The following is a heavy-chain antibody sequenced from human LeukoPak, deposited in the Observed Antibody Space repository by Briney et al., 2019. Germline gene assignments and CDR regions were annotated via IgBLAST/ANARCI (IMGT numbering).Heavy chain of an antibody. Sequence: GSLRLSCAASGFTFSGYWMNWVRQAPGKGLEWIGEINHSGSTNYNPSLKSRVTISVDTSKNQFSLKLSSVTAADTAVYYCARGLIQLWYTVFDYWGQGTLVTVSS. CDR3: ARGLIQLWYTVFDY. CDR1: GFTFSGYW. V-gene: IGHV4-34*01. J-gene: IGHJ4*02. D-gene: IGHD5-18*01. CDR2: INHSGST.